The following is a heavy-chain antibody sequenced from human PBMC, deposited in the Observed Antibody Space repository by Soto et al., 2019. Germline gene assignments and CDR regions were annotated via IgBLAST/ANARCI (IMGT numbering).Heavy chain of an antibody. V-gene: IGHV1-18*01. CDR2: ISAYNGNT. Sequence: ASVKVSCKASGYSFTSYGISWVRQAPGQGLEWMGWISAYNGNTNYAQKLQGRVTMTTDTSTSTAYMELRSLRSDDTAVYYCARDRWVGLGFFSCTSCYDNWFDPWGQGTLVTVSS. D-gene: IGHD2-2*01. CDR1: GYSFTSYG. CDR3: ARDRWVGLGFFSCTSCYDNWFDP. J-gene: IGHJ5*02.